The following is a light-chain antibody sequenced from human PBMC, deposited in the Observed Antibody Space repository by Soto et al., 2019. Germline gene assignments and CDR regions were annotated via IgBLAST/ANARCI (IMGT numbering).Light chain of an antibody. CDR1: QSISSW. V-gene: IGKV1-5*03. J-gene: IGKJ1*01. Sequence: DIQMTQSPSTLSASVGDRVTITCRASQSISSWLAWYQQKPGKAPKLLIYKASSLESGVPPRFSGSGSGTEFTLTISSLQPDDFATYYCQQYNSYSPRRTFGQGTKVEIK. CDR2: KAS. CDR3: QQYNSYSPRRT.